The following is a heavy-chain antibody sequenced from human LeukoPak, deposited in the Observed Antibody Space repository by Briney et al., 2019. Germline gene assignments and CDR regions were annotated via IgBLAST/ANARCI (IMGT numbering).Heavy chain of an antibody. CDR2: ISDSGAGT. V-gene: IGHV3-23*01. CDR1: GFTFRNYA. D-gene: IGHD3-16*01. Sequence: PGGSLRLSCAASGFTFRNYAMSWVRQAPGKGLEWVSAISDSGAGTYYADSVKGRFTISRDNSKNTLYLQMNSLRAEDTAVYYCAKLSRGQLGKFDYWGQGTLVTVSS. J-gene: IGHJ4*02. CDR3: AKLSRGQLGKFDY.